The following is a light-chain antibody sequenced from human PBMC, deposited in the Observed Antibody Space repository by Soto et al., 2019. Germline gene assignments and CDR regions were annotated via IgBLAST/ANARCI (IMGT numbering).Light chain of an antibody. V-gene: IGLV2-23*01. CDR2: AGS. Sequence: QSALTQPASVSGSPGQSITISCTGTSSDVGSYNLVSWYQQHPGKAPKLMIYAGSKRPSGVSNRFSGSKSGNTASLTIYGLQAEDEADYYCCSYAGSSAWVFGGGTKLTVL. CDR3: CSYAGSSAWV. J-gene: IGLJ3*02. CDR1: SSDVGSYNL.